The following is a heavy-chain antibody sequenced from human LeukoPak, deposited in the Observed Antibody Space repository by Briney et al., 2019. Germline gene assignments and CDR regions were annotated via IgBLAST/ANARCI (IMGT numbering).Heavy chain of an antibody. J-gene: IGHJ4*02. Sequence: PGGSLRLSCAASGFTFSSYSMNWVRQAPGKGLEWVSSISSSSSYIYYADSVKGRFTISRDNAKISLYLQMNSLRAEDTAVYYCARGRRAVGDYWGQGTLVTVSS. D-gene: IGHD6-19*01. CDR1: GFTFSSYS. CDR2: ISSSSSYI. V-gene: IGHV3-21*01. CDR3: ARGRRAVGDY.